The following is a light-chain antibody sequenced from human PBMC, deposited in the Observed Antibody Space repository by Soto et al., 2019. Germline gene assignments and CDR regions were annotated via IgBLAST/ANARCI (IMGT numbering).Light chain of an antibody. CDR3: QQYNSYSTT. Sequence: DIQMTQSPSTLSASVGDRVTITCRASQTITRCLAWYQQKPGKAPKVLIYDASSLESGVPSRFSGSGSGTEFTLTISSLQPEDSATYYCQQYNSYSTTFGQGTKVDIK. CDR2: DAS. J-gene: IGKJ1*01. CDR1: QTITRC. V-gene: IGKV1-5*01.